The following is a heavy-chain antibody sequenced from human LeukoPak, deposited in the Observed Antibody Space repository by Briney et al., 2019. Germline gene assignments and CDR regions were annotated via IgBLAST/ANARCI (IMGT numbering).Heavy chain of an antibody. CDR1: GGSFSGYY. D-gene: IGHD1-1*01. CDR2: IFSSGNT. CDR3: TFGQREAPDI. V-gene: IGHV4-34*12. J-gene: IGHJ3*02. Sequence: SETLSLTCAVYGGSFSGYYWSWIRQPPGKGVEWIGYIFSSGNTYYIPSLKSRVTISVDTSKNQFSLKLSSVTAADTAVYYCTFGQREAPDIWGQGTMVTVSS.